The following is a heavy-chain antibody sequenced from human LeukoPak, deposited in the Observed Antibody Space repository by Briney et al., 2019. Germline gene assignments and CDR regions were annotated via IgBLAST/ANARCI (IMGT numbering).Heavy chain of an antibody. CDR1: GYTFTSYY. J-gene: IGHJ4*02. Sequence: ASVTVSCTASGYTFTSYYMHWVGQAAGQGGEWMGIINPSGGSTSYAQTFQGRVTMTRDMSTSTVYMELSSLRSEDTAVYYCARGYCSSTSCYKGGFDYWGQGTLVTVSS. D-gene: IGHD2-2*02. CDR3: ARGYCSSTSCYKGGFDY. V-gene: IGHV1-46*01. CDR2: INPSGGST.